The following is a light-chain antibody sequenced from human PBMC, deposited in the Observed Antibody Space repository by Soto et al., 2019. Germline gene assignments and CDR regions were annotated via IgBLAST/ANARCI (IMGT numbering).Light chain of an antibody. V-gene: IGKV3-20*01. J-gene: IGKJ5*01. CDR1: QSVSSSY. Sequence: EIVLTQSPGTLSLSPGERATLSCRASQSVSSSYLAWYQQKPGQAPRLLIYGASSRATGIPDRFSGSGSGTDFTLTICRLEPEDFAVYYCQQYGSSPFSQGTRLEIK. CDR3: QQYGSSP. CDR2: GAS.